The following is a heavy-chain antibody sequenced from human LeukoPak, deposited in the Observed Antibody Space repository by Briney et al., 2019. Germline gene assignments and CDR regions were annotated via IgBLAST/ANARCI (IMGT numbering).Heavy chain of an antibody. V-gene: IGHV4-34*01. D-gene: IGHD3-10*01. CDR2: INHSGST. J-gene: IGHJ5*02. CDR3: ARYPITMVRGVSSWFDP. CDR1: GGSFSGYY. Sequence: SETLSLTCAVYGGSFSGYYWSWIRQPPWKGLEWIGEINHSGSTNYNPSLKSRVTISVDTSKNQFSLKLSSVTAADTAVYYCARYPITMVRGVSSWFDPWGQGTLVSVSS.